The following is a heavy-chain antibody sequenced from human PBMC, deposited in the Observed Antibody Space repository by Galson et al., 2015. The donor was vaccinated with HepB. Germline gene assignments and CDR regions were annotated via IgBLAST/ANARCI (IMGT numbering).Heavy chain of an antibody. CDR3: ARGWYHFDN. V-gene: IGHV3-74*01. D-gene: IGHD6-13*01. J-gene: IGHJ4*02. Sequence: LSLSCAASGFTLKTYWMHWVRQAPGKGLVWVSRCNGDGSSTNYADSVRGRFTNSRDNAKKMLYLQMNSLRAEDTAVYFCARGWYHFDNWGQGTLVSVSA. CDR2: CNGDGSST. CDR1: GFTLKTYW.